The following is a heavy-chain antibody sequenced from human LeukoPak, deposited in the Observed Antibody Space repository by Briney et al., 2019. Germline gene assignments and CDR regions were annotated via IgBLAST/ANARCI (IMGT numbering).Heavy chain of an antibody. CDR3: ARLGISGSGSYLDY. CDR2: IYYSGST. CDR1: GGSISSYY. Sequence: SETLSLTCTVSGGSISSYYWSWIRPPPGKGLEWIGYIYYSGSTNYNPSLKSRVTISVDTSKNQFSLKLSSVTAADTAVYYCARLGISGSGSYLDYWGQGTLVTVSS. D-gene: IGHD3-10*01. V-gene: IGHV4-59*08. J-gene: IGHJ4*02.